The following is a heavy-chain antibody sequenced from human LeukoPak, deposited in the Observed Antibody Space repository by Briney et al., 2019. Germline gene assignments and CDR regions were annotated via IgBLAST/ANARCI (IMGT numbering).Heavy chain of an antibody. V-gene: IGHV1-18*01. D-gene: IGHD6-19*01. Sequence: ASVKVSCKASGYTFTSYGISWVLKAPGQGLEWIGWVSAYNGNTNYAQKLQGRVTMTTDTSTSTAYMELRSLRSDDTAVYYCAREIGVGQWLAIDYWGQGTLVTVSS. CDR1: GYTFTSYG. J-gene: IGHJ4*02. CDR3: AREIGVGQWLAIDY. CDR2: VSAYNGNT.